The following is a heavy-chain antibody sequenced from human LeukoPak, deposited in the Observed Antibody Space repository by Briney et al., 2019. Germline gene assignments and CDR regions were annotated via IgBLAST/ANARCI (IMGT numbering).Heavy chain of an antibody. D-gene: IGHD6-19*01. Sequence: ASVKVSCKASGGTFSSYAMSWVRQAPGQGLEWMGGIIPILGIANYAQKFQGRVTITADKSTSTAYMELSSLRSEDTAVYYCAREGSGWPPDYWGQGTLVTVSS. J-gene: IGHJ4*02. CDR2: IIPILGIA. CDR1: GGTFSSYA. CDR3: AREGSGWPPDY. V-gene: IGHV1-69*10.